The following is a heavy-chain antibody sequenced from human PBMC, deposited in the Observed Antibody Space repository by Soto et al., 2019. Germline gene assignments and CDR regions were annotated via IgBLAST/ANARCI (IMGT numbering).Heavy chain of an antibody. D-gene: IGHD2-15*01. V-gene: IGHV3-7*01. CDR2: IKQDGSEK. CDR1: GFSFSSNW. Sequence: ESGGGLVQPGGSLRLSCAASGFSFSSNWMNWVRQAPGKGLEWVANIKQDGSEKYYVDSVKGRFTISRDNAKSSLYLQMNSLRAEDTAVYYCARDRGYCSGGTCYSVLDYWGQGTLVTVSS. CDR3: ARDRGYCSGGTCYSVLDY. J-gene: IGHJ4*02.